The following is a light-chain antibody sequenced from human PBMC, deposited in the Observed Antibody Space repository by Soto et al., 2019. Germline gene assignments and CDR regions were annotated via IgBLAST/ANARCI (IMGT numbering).Light chain of an antibody. J-gene: IGKJ3*01. CDR3: QQYDSWPPLFT. CDR2: GAS. Sequence: EIVMTQSPATLSVSPGERATLSCRASQSISSNLAWYQQRPGQAPRLLVYGASTRATGVPARFSGSGSGTEFTLTISRLQSEDFALYYCQQYDSWPPLFTFGPGTKVDLK. CDR1: QSISSN. V-gene: IGKV3-15*01.